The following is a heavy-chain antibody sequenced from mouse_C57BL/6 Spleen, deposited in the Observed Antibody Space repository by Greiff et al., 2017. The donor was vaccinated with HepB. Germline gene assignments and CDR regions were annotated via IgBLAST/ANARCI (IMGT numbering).Heavy chain of an antibody. CDR2: IWRGGST. V-gene: IGHV2-5*01. D-gene: IGHD2-4*01. CDR3: ATPYDYDRPWFAY. CDR1: GFSLTSYG. J-gene: IGHJ3*01. Sequence: VQGVESGPGLVQPSQSLSITCTVSGFSLTSYGVHWVRQSPGKGLEWLGVIWRGGSTDYNAAFMSRLSITKDNSKSQVFFKMNSLQADDTAIYYCATPYDYDRPWFAYWGQGTLVTVSA.